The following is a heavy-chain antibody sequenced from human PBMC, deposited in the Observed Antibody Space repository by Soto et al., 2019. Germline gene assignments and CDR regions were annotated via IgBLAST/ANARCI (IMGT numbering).Heavy chain of an antibody. Sequence: QVQLQESGPGLAKPSETLSLTCTVSGGSISTYYWSWILQPPGKGLEWIGYIYYSGSTNYNPSLKSRVSIPVDKSKNQFSLKLSSVTAADTAVYYCARGGWRHIDYWGQGTLVTVSS. V-gene: IGHV4-59*08. CDR3: ARGGWRHIDY. CDR1: GGSISTYY. J-gene: IGHJ4*02. D-gene: IGHD3-3*01. CDR2: IYYSGST.